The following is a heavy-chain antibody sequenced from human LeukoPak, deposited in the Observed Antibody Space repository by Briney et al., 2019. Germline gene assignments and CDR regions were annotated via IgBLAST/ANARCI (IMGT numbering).Heavy chain of an antibody. V-gene: IGHV3-30-3*01. CDR2: ISYDGSNK. D-gene: IGHD3-9*01. J-gene: IGHJ4*02. CDR3: ARDRYDIKEGFGY. Sequence: PGGSLRLSCAASGFTFSSYAMHWVRQAPGKGLEWVAVISYDGSNKYYADSVKGRFTISRDNSKNTLYLQMNSLRAEDTAVYYCARDRYDIKEGFGYWGQGTLVTVSS. CDR1: GFTFSSYA.